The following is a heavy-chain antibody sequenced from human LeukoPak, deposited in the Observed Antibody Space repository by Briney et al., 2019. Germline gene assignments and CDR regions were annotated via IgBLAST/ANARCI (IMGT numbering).Heavy chain of an antibody. D-gene: IGHD2-2*01. J-gene: IGHJ6*02. CDR2: IYHSGST. Sequence: SETLSLTCPVSGDSIGSYFWSWIRQSPGKGLEWIGHIYHSGSTNYNPSLKSRVTISIDTSKNQFSLKLTSVTSADTAVYYCARDGPAYTSRWYDYYYGLDVWGQGTTVTVSS. CDR3: ARDGPAYTSRWYDYYYGLDV. CDR1: GDSIGSYF. V-gene: IGHV4-59*01.